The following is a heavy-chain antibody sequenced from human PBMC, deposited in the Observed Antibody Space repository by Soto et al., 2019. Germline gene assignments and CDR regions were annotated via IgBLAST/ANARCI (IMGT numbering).Heavy chain of an antibody. J-gene: IGHJ4*02. D-gene: IGHD3-22*01. Sequence: GGSLRLPCAASGITFSSYGMNWVSQAESKGLEWVEVISYDGSNKYYADSVKDRFTISRDNSKNTLYLQMNSLRAEDTAVYYCANTDYYDSSGYHRPDYWGQGTLVTVSS. CDR2: ISYDGSNK. V-gene: IGHV3-30*18. CDR3: ANTDYYDSSGYHRPDY. CDR1: GITFSSYG.